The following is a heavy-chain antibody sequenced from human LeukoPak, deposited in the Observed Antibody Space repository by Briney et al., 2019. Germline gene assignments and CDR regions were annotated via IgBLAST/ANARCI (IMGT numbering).Heavy chain of an antibody. V-gene: IGHV1-18*01. CDR1: GYTFASYV. Sequence: GASVKVSCKASGYTFASYVISWVRQAPGQGLEWMGWISVYNGNTNYAQKFQGRVTMTTDTSTSTAYMELRSLRSDDTAVYYCASARSGSLQMPFDYWGQGTLVTVSS. J-gene: IGHJ4*02. CDR3: ASARSGSLQMPFDY. CDR2: ISVYNGNT. D-gene: IGHD1-26*01.